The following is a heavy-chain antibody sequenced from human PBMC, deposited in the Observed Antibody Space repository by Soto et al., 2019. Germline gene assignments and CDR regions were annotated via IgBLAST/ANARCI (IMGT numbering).Heavy chain of an antibody. CDR3: ARGRKQLWLRLDY. CDR1: GGSFSGYY. Sequence: SETLSLTCAVYGGSFSGYYWSWIRQPPGKGLEWIGEINHSGSTNYNPSLKSRVTISVDTSKNQFSLKLSSVTAADTAVYYCARGRKQLWLRLDYWGQGTLVTVSS. CDR2: INHSGST. J-gene: IGHJ4*02. D-gene: IGHD5-18*01. V-gene: IGHV4-34*01.